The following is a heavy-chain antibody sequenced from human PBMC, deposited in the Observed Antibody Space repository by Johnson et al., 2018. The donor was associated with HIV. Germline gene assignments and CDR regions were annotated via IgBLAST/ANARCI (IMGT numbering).Heavy chain of an antibody. D-gene: IGHD1-26*01. CDR1: GLTFSDYD. Sequence: QVQLVESGGGLVKPGGSLRLSCAASGLTFSDYDMSWIRQAPGKGLEWVSYISSSGGAIFYADSVKGRFTISRDDAKHSLSLQMNSLRVEDTAVYYCARGRGGSGSRVKAFDIWGQGTLVTVSS. CDR2: ISSSGGAI. J-gene: IGHJ3*02. CDR3: ARGRGGSGSRVKAFDI. V-gene: IGHV3-11*01.